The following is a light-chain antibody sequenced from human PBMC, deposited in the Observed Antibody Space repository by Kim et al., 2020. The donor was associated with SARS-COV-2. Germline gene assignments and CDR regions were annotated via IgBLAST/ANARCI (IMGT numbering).Light chain of an antibody. CDR3: QQYNDYPLT. J-gene: IGKJ4*01. Sequence: ASVGDRVTITCRASQSLCNWLAWYQQKPGKTPNLLIYDASSLESGVPSRFSGSGSATEFTLTISSLQPDDFATYSCQQYNDYPLTFGGGTKVDIK. CDR2: DAS. V-gene: IGKV1-5*01. CDR1: QSLCNW.